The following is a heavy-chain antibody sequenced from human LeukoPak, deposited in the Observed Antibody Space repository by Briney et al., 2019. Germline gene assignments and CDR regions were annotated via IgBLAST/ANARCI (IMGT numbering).Heavy chain of an antibody. CDR1: GYTLTELS. V-gene: IGHV1-24*01. D-gene: IGHD3-3*01. Sequence: ASVKVSCKVSGYTLTELSMHWVRQAPGKGLEWMGGFDPEDGETIYAQKFQGRVTMTEDTFTDTAYMELSSLRSEDTAVYYCGTRRHEGEWLLYYYGMDVWGQGTTVTVSS. CDR3: GTRRHEGEWLLYYYGMDV. J-gene: IGHJ6*02. CDR2: FDPEDGET.